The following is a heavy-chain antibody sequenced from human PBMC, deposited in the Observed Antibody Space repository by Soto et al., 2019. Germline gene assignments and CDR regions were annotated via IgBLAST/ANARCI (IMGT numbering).Heavy chain of an antibody. CDR3: ARVTSSGTVDTAMVTDYYYYYGMDV. D-gene: IGHD5-18*01. Sequence: SETLSLTCTVSGGSISSYYWSWIRQPPGKGLEWIGYIYYSGSTNYNPSLKSRVTISVDTSKNQFSLKLSSVTAADTAVYYCARVTSSGTVDTAMVTDYYYYYGMDVWGQGTTVTVSS. J-gene: IGHJ6*02. CDR2: IYYSGST. CDR1: GGSISSYY. V-gene: IGHV4-59*01.